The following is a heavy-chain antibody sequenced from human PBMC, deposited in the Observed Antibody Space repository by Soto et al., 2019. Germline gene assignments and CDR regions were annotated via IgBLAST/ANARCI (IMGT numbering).Heavy chain of an antibody. CDR2: IIPILGIA. V-gene: IGHV1-69*02. D-gene: IGHD5-12*01. J-gene: IGHJ4*02. CDR3: AVEYSGSEREDNY. CDR1: GGTFSSYT. Sequence: QVQLVQSGAEVKKPGSSVKVSCKASGGTFSSYTISWVRQAPGQGLEWMGRIIPILGIANYAQKFQGRVTITADKSTSTAYMELSSLRSEVTAVYYCAVEYSGSEREDNYWGQGTLVTVSS.